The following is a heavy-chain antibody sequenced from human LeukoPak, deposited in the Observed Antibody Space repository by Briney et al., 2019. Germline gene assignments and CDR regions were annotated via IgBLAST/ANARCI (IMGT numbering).Heavy chain of an antibody. CDR2: IYSAGST. J-gene: IGHJ4*02. CDR3: ARASRGYNYLYFDY. V-gene: IGHV3-53*01. Sequence: GGSPRLSCAASGFTVSNNYMTWVRQAPGKGLEWVSVIYSAGSTYYADSVKGRFTISRDNSKNTLNLQMNSLRAEDTAVYYCARASRGYNYLYFDYWGQGALVTVSS. CDR1: GFTVSNNY. D-gene: IGHD5-18*01.